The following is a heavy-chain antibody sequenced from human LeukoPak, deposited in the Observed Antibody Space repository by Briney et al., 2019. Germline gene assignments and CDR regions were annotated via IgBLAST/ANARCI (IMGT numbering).Heavy chain of an antibody. CDR1: GFTLSYYW. CDR2: INQDGSEK. D-gene: IGHD2-21*01. V-gene: IGHV3-7*01. Sequence: GGSLRLSCEASGFTLSYYWMSWVRQAQGKGLEWVANINQDGSEKYFVDSVKGRFTISRDNAQNSVFLQMDSLRVDDTAVYYCARWVSQYYFDYWGQGTHVTVSS. J-gene: IGHJ4*02. CDR3: ARWVSQYYFDY.